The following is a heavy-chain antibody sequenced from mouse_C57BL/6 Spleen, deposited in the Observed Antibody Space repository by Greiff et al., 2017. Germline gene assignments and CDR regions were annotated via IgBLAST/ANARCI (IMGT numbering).Heavy chain of an antibody. V-gene: IGHV1-54*01. J-gene: IGHJ2*01. CDR1: GYAFTNYL. CDR3: ARSEDSSGFDY. Sequence: VQLQQSGAELVRPGTSVKVSCKASGYAFTNYLIEWVKQRPGQGLEWIGVINPGSGGTNYNEKFKGKATLTADKSSSTAYMQLSSLTSEDSAVYFCARSEDSSGFDYWGQGTTLTVSS. D-gene: IGHD3-2*02. CDR2: INPGSGGT.